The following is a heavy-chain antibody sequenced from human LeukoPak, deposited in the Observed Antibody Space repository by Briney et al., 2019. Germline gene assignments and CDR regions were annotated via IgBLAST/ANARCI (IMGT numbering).Heavy chain of an antibody. CDR2: IYPGDSDT. J-gene: IGHJ4*02. D-gene: IGHD3-22*01. V-gene: IGHV5-51*01. Sequence: GESLKLSCKGSGYSFTSYWIGWVRQMPGKGLEWMGIIYPGDSDTRYSPSFQGQVTISADKSISTAYLQWSSLKASDTAMYYCALVRYYYDGSGYIPPHYWGQGTLVTVSS. CDR1: GYSFTSYW. CDR3: ALVRYYYDGSGYIPPHY.